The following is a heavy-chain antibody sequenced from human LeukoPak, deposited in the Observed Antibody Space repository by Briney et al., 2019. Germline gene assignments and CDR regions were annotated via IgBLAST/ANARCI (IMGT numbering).Heavy chain of an antibody. J-gene: IGHJ6*03. V-gene: IGHV3-48*04. CDR3: ATTGNFYDMDV. Sequence: GGSLRLSCAASGFAFISTSINWVRQAPGKGLEWLSYSSTVTGNIYYADSVKGRFPISRDNARSSLYLQMSSLRAEDTAVYFCATTGNFYDMDVWGKGTTVTVSS. D-gene: IGHD1-1*01. CDR2: SSTVTGNI. CDR1: GFAFISTS.